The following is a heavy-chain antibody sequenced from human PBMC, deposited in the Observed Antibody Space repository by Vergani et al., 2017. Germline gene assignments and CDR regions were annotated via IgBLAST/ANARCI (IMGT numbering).Heavy chain of an antibody. Sequence: EVQLVESGGGLVQPGGSLRLSCAASGFTVSSNYMSWVRQAPGKGLEWVSVIYSGGSTYYADSVKGRFTISRDNSKNTLYLQMNSLRAEDTAVYYCASGGYYSVSYFDYWGQGTLVTVSS. J-gene: IGHJ4*02. D-gene: IGHD3-3*01. CDR2: IYSGGST. V-gene: IGHV3-66*02. CDR1: GFTVSSNY. CDR3: ASGGYYSVSYFDY.